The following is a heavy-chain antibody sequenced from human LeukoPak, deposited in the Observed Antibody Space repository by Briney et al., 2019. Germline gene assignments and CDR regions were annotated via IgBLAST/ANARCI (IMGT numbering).Heavy chain of an antibody. CDR2: INPSGGST. J-gene: IGHJ3*02. D-gene: IGHD3-22*01. V-gene: IGHV1-46*01. CDR3: ARGGYDSSGYPNDAFDI. CDR1: GYTFTSYY. Sequence: ASVKVSCKASGYTFTSYYMHWVRQAPGQGLEWMGIINPSGGSTSYAQKFQGRVTMTRDTSTSTVYTELSSLRSEDTAVYYCARGGYDSSGYPNDAFDIWGQGTMVTVSS.